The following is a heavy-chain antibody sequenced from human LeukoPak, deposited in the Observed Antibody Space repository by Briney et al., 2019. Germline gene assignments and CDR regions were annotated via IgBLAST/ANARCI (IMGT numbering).Heavy chain of an antibody. Sequence: PSETLSLTCAVYGGSFSGYYWSWIRQPPGKGLEWIGEINHSGSTNYNPSLKSRVTISVDTSKNQFSLKLSSVTAADTAVYYCARGFRSSWYDWFDPWGQGTLVTVSS. CDR2: INHSGST. CDR3: ARGFRSSWYDWFDP. D-gene: IGHD6-13*01. CDR1: GGSFSGYY. V-gene: IGHV4-34*01. J-gene: IGHJ5*02.